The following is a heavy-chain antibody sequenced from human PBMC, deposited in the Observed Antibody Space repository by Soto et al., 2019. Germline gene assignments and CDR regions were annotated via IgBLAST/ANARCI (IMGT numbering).Heavy chain of an antibody. CDR1: CDSMTSYS. D-gene: IGHD7-27*01. Sequence: SDTPGRTSTVSCDSMTSYSWSWIRQSAGKGLEWIGHMSSNGRTNYIPSLKNRITMSIDTSKRQFSLNLKFVTAADTAVYFCARDQSGAADIWGQGTMV. J-gene: IGHJ3*02. CDR2: MSSNGRT. V-gene: IGHV4-4*07. CDR3: ARDQSGAADI.